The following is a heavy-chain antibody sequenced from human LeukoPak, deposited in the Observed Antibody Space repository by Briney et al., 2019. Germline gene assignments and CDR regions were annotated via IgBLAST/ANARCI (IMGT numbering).Heavy chain of an antibody. Sequence: GGSLRLSCAASGFTFSSYAMHWVRQAPGKGLEWVAVISYDGSNKYYADSVKGRFTISRDNSKNTLYLQMNSLRAEDTAVYYCARDVGDYDEGDYFEYWGQGTLVTVSS. CDR1: GFTFSSYA. J-gene: IGHJ4*02. CDR2: ISYDGSNK. D-gene: IGHD4-17*01. CDR3: ARDVGDYDEGDYFEY. V-gene: IGHV3-30-3*01.